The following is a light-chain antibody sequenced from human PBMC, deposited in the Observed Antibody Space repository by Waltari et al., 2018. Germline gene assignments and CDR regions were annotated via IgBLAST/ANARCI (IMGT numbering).Light chain of an antibody. J-gene: IGKJ2*01. CDR3: QQYNNWPYT. Sequence: EIVMTQSPAILSVSPGDRATLSCRANQSILTNLAWYQQKPAQAPRPLMYAASNRATGLPDRFSGSGSGTYFTFTISSLHPEEFALYYCQQYNNWPYTLGQGTKLEIK. CDR1: QSILTN. CDR2: AAS. V-gene: IGKV3-15*01.